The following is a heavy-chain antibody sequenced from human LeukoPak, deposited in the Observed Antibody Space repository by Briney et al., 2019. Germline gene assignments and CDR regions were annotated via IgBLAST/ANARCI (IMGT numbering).Heavy chain of an antibody. V-gene: IGHV3-30-3*01. CDR2: ISYDRSNK. Sequence: SGGSLRLSCAASGFTFSSYAMHWVRQAPGKGLEWVAVISYDRSNKYYADSVKGRFTISRDNSKNTLYLQMNSLRAEDTAVYYCARDPMVEWVEDYYYYGMDVWGQGTTVTVSS. CDR1: GFTFSSYA. D-gene: IGHD3-3*01. J-gene: IGHJ6*02. CDR3: ARDPMVEWVEDYYYYGMDV.